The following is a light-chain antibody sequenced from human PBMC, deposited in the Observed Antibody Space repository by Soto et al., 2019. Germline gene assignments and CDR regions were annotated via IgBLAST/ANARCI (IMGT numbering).Light chain of an antibody. CDR3: QQYGSSPFIT. J-gene: IGKJ5*01. Sequence: EIVLTQSPDTLSLSPGERATLSCRASQSVSSSYLAWYQQKPGQAPRLLIYGASSRATGIPDRFSGSGSGTDFTLTISRLEPEDFAVYYCQQYGSSPFITFGQGTRLEIK. CDR1: QSVSSSY. V-gene: IGKV3-20*01. CDR2: GAS.